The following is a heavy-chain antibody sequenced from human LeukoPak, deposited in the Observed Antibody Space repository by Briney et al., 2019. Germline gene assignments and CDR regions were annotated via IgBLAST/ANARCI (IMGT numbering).Heavy chain of an antibody. V-gene: IGHV3-30*02. CDR3: STFANYYNSAELDAFDI. CDR2: IRYDGSNK. Sequence: GGSLRLSCAASGFTFSSYGMHWVRQAPGKGLEWVAFIRYDGSNKYYADSVKGRSAISRDNSKNALYLQMNSLRVEDTAVYYCSTFANYYNSAELDAFDIWGQGTMVTVSS. J-gene: IGHJ3*02. D-gene: IGHD3-10*01. CDR1: GFTFSSYG.